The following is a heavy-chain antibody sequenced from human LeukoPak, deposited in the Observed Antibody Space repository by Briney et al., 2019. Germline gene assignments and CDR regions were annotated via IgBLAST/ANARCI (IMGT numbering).Heavy chain of an antibody. V-gene: IGHV3-23*01. J-gene: IGHJ4*02. D-gene: IGHD3-10*01. Sequence: GGSLRLSCAASGFNLGNYAMSWFRQAPGKGLEWVSAISGNGYNTYYADSVKGRFTISSESSGNTLSLQMHNLRAEGTAVYYCAKGVRLWFAFYFDYWGQGTLVTVSS. CDR3: AKGVRLWFAFYFDY. CDR1: GFNLGNYA. CDR2: ISGNGYNT.